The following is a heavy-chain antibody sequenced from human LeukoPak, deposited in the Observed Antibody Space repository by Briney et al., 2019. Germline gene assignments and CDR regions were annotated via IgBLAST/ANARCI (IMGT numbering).Heavy chain of an antibody. V-gene: IGHV4-4*07. J-gene: IGHJ4*02. CDR2: IHTSGST. CDR3: ARVSTIAAAGIDY. CDR1: GGSISTYY. D-gene: IGHD6-13*01. Sequence: SETLSLTCSVSGGSISTYYGSWIRQSAGKGLEWIGRIHTSGSTNYNPSLKSRVTMSVDTSKNQFSLKLSSVTAADTAVYYCARVSTIAAAGIDYWGQGTLVTVSS.